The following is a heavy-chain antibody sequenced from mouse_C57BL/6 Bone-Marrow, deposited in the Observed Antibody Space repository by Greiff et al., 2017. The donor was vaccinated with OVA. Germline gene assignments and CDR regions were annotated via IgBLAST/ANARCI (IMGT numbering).Heavy chain of an antibody. J-gene: IGHJ3*01. Sequence: LLQSGAELVRPGSSVKLSCKDSYFAFTASAMNWVKQRPGHGLEWIGSFTLYSDATEYSENFKGKATLTANTSSSTAYMELSSLTSEDSAVYYWASGTYFAYWGQGTLVTVSA. D-gene: IGHD5-1*01. CDR3: ASGTYFAY. V-gene: IGHV1-49*01. CDR1: YFAFTASA. CDR2: FTLYSDAT.